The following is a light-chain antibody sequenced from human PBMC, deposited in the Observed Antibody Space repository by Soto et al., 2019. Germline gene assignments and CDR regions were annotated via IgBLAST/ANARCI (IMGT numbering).Light chain of an antibody. J-gene: IGKJ3*01. Sequence: EIVLTQSPGTRSLSPGERATLSCRASQSVSSSYLAWYQQRPGQAPRLLIYGASSRATDIPDRFSGSGSGTDFTLTISRLEPEDFAVYYCQQYDSSPFTFGPGTKVD. CDR1: QSVSSSY. CDR3: QQYDSSPFT. V-gene: IGKV3-20*01. CDR2: GAS.